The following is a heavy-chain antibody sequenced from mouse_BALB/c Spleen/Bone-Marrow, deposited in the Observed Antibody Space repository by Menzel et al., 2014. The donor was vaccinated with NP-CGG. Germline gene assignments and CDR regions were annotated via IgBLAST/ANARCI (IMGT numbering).Heavy chain of an antibody. CDR2: ISSGSSTI. D-gene: IGHD4-1*01. CDR1: GFTFSSFG. Sequence: VQLKDSGGGLVQPGGSRKLSCAASGFTFSSFGMHWVRQAPERGLEWVAYISSGSSTIFYADTAKGRFTISRDNPKNTLFLQMTSLRSEDTAMYYCARGGNWEDFDYWGQGATLTVSS. J-gene: IGHJ2*01. CDR3: ARGGNWEDFDY. V-gene: IGHV5-17*02.